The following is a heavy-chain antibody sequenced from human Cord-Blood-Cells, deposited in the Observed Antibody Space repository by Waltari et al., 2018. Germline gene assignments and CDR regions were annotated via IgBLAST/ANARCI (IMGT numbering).Heavy chain of an antibody. CDR3: ARSIGIAAAGDAFDI. CDR2: IIPILGIA. CDR1: GGTFSSYA. V-gene: IGHV1-69*09. Sequence: QVQLVQSGAEVKKPGSSVQVSCKASGGTFSSYAISWVRQAPGQGLEWMGRIIPILGIANYAQKFQGRVTITADKSTSTAYMELSSLRSEDTAVYYCARSIGIAAAGDAFDIWGQGTMVTVSS. D-gene: IGHD6-13*01. J-gene: IGHJ3*02.